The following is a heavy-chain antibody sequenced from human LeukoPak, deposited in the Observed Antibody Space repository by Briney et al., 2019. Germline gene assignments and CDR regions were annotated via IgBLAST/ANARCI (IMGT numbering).Heavy chain of an antibody. CDR2: ISSSGSTI. CDR3: ARDRRSGSYGRYYYYYYGMDV. J-gene: IGHJ6*02. D-gene: IGHD1-26*01. CDR1: GFTFSDYY. V-gene: IGHV3-11*01. Sequence: GGSLRLSCAASGFTFSDYYMRWIRQAPGKGLEWVSYISSSGSTIYYADSVKGRFTISRDNAKNSLYLQMNSLRAEDTAVYYCARDRRSGSYGRYYYYYYGMDVWGQGTTVTVSS.